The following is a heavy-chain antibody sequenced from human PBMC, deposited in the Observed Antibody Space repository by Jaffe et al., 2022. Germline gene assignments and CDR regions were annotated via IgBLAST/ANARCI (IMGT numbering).Heavy chain of an antibody. J-gene: IGHJ4*02. D-gene: IGHD3-22*01. CDR3: ARILYYYDSSGYSYFDY. V-gene: IGHV4-4*02. CDR1: GGSISSSNW. CDR2: IYHSGST. Sequence: QVQLQESGPGLVKPSGTLSLTCAVSGGSISSSNWWSWIRQPPGKGLEWIGEIYHSGSTNYNPSLKSRVTISVDKSKNQFSLKLSSVTAADTAVYYCARILYYYDSSGYSYFDYWGQGTLVTVSS.